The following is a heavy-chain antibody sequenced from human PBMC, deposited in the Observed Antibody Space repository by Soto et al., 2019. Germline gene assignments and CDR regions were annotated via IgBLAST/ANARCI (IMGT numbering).Heavy chain of an antibody. CDR3: ARHLIDIVVVVAAHPALDGMDV. CDR1: GGSISSYY. V-gene: IGHV4-59*08. J-gene: IGHJ6*02. Sequence: PSETLSLTCTVSGGSISSYYWSWIRQPPGKGLEWIGYIYYSGSTNYNPSLKSRVAISVDTSKNQFSLKLSSVTAADTAVYYCARHLIDIVVVVAAHPALDGMDVWGQGTTVTVSS. CDR2: IYYSGST. D-gene: IGHD2-15*01.